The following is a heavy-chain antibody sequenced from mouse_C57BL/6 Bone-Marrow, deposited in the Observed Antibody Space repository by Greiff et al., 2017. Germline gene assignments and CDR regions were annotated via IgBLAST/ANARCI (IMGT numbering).Heavy chain of an antibody. CDR1: GYSITSGYY. CDR2: ISYDGSN. J-gene: IGHJ1*03. Sequence: EVKVEESGPGLVKPSQSLSLTCSVTGYSITSGYYWNWIRQFPGNKLEWMGYISYDGSNNYNPSLKNRISITRDTSKNQFFLKLNSVTTEDTATYYCARVGSNGWYFDVWGTGTTVTVSS. V-gene: IGHV3-6*01. CDR3: ARVGSNGWYFDV. D-gene: IGHD1-1*01.